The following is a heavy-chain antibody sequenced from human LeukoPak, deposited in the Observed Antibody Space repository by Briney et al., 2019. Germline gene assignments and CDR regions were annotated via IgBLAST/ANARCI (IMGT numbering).Heavy chain of an antibody. D-gene: IGHD2-2*02. Sequence: SVKVSCKASGGTFSSYAISWVRQAPGQGLEWMGGIIPIFGTANYAQKFQGRVTITADESTNTAYMELSSLRSEDTAVYYCARSHASPDIVVVPAAIEEKELYYYYGMDVWGQGATVTVSS. J-gene: IGHJ6*02. CDR3: ARSHASPDIVVVPAAIEEKELYYYYGMDV. CDR1: GGTFSSYA. CDR2: IIPIFGTA. V-gene: IGHV1-69*01.